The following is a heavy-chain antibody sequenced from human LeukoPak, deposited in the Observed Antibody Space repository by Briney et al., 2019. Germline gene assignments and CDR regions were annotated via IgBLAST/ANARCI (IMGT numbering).Heavy chain of an antibody. Sequence: GGSLRLSCAASGFTFSSYAMSWVRQAPGKGLEWGSAISGSGGSTYYADSVKGRFTISRENSKNTLYLQMNSLRAEDTAVYYCAQVVAATPIIDYWGQGTLVTVSS. CDR2: ISGSGGST. CDR3: AQVVAATPIIDY. D-gene: IGHD2-15*01. V-gene: IGHV3-23*01. CDR1: GFTFSSYA. J-gene: IGHJ4*02.